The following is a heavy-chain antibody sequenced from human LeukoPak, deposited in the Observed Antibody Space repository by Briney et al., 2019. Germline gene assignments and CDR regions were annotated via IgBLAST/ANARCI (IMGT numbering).Heavy chain of an antibody. CDR1: GGSISGSSYY. V-gene: IGHV4-39*01. CDR2: IYYSGST. D-gene: IGHD6-19*01. CDR3: TRRGYSSGWCYFDY. J-gene: IGHJ4*02. Sequence: SETLSLTCTVSGGSISGSSYYWGWIRQPPGKGLEWIGSIYYSGSTYYNPSLKSRVTISVDTSKNQFSLRLSSVTAADTALYYCTRRGYSSGWCYFDYWGQGTLVTVSS.